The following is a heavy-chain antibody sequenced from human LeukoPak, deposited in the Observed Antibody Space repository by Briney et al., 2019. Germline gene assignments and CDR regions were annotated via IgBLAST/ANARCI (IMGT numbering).Heavy chain of an antibody. D-gene: IGHD6-13*01. CDR2: ISAYNGNT. J-gene: IGHJ4*02. Sequence: ASVKVSCKASGYTFTSSGISWVRQAPGQGLEWMGWISAYNGNTNYAQKLQGRVTMTTDTSTSTAYMELRSLRSDDTAVYYCARVKSRYSSSWLDYWGQGTLVTVSS. CDR1: GYTFTSSG. V-gene: IGHV1-18*01. CDR3: ARVKSRYSSSWLDY.